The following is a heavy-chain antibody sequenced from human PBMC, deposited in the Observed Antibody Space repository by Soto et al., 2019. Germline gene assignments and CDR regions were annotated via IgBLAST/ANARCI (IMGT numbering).Heavy chain of an antibody. CDR2: IKSKTDGGTT. Sequence: GGSLRLSCAASGFTFSNAWMSWVRQAPGKGLEWVGRIKSKTDGGTTDYAAPVKGRFTISRDDSKNTLYLQMNSLKTEDTAVYYCTTHFMITFGGVIVNISDYWGQGTLVTVSS. D-gene: IGHD3-16*02. V-gene: IGHV3-15*01. J-gene: IGHJ4*02. CDR3: TTHFMITFGGVIVNISDY. CDR1: GFTFSNAW.